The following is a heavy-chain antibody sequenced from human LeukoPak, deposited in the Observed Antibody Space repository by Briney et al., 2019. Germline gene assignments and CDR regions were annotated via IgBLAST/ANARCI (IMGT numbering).Heavy chain of an antibody. J-gene: IGHJ4*02. CDR3: AKDGDQYSGSYYYFDY. CDR2: ISYDGSNK. D-gene: IGHD1-26*01. CDR1: GFTFSSYG. V-gene: IGHV3-30*18. Sequence: GGSLRLSCAASGFTFSSYGMHWVRQAPGKRLEWVAVISYDGSNKYYADSVKGRFTISRDNSKNTLYLQMNSLRAVDTAVYYCAKDGDQYSGSYYYFDYWGQGTLVTVSS.